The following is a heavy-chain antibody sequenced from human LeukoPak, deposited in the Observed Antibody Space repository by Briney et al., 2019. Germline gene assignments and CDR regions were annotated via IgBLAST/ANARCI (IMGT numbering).Heavy chain of an antibody. CDR1: GFTVSSNY. CDR3: ARDGFYDSSGYRNYGMDV. Sequence: GGSLRLSCAASGFTVSSNYMSWVRQAPGKGLEWVSVIYSGGSTYYADSVKGRFTISRDNSKNALYLQMNSLRAEDTAVCYCARDGFYDSSGYRNYGMDVWGQGTTVTVSS. D-gene: IGHD3-22*01. CDR2: IYSGGST. V-gene: IGHV3-66*01. J-gene: IGHJ6*02.